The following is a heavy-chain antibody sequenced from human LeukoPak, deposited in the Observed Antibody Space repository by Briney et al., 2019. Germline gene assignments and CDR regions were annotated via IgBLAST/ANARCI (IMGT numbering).Heavy chain of an antibody. J-gene: IGHJ4*02. Sequence: HPGESLRLSCAPCSLTFSSYAMSWVRQAPGKGLEWGSTISGGGSTYYADCVKGRFTMSSDNCKNTLCLQMNSMRDEDTAVYYCAKDAGLLPDVWGQGTLVTVSS. CDR1: SLTFSSYA. V-gene: IGHV3-23*01. CDR3: AKDAGLLPDV. D-gene: IGHD2-21*01. CDR2: ISGGGST.